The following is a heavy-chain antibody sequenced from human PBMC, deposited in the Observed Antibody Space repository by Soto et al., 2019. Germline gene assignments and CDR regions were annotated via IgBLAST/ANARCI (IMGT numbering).Heavy chain of an antibody. D-gene: IGHD5-18*01. CDR1: GGTFSSYA. J-gene: IGHJ6*02. CDR3: ARRDTGGMDV. V-gene: IGHV1-69*13. Sequence: ASVKVSCKASGGTFSSYAISWVRQAPGQGLEWMGGIIPIFGTANYAQKFQGRVTITADESTSAAYMEPSSLRSEDTAVYYCARRDTGGMDVWGQGTTVTVSS. CDR2: IIPIFGTA.